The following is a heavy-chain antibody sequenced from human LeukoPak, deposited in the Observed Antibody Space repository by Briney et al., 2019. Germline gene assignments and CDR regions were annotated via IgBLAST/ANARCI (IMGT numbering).Heavy chain of an antibody. CDR3: AIPPLSGTGSSRPLAEIDV. CDR1: GFTFSNYG. Sequence: GGSLRLSCAASGFTFSNYGMHWVRQAPGRGLEWVSYISHTGSTMSYADSVKGRFTISRDNARNSLHLQMNSLRAEDTAVYYCAIPPLSGTGSSRPLAEIDVWGQGTTVTVSS. V-gene: IGHV3-48*04. CDR2: ISHTGSTM. D-gene: IGHD3-10*01. J-gene: IGHJ6*02.